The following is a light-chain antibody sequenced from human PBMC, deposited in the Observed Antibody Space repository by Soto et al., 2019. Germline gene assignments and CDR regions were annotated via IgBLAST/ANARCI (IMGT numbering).Light chain of an antibody. Sequence: EIVLTQSPATLSLSPGERATLSCRASQSVGSSLAWYQQKPGQAPRLLIFRASDRPPAIPDRCSGSGFGTDFTLPISSLEPEDFAVYYCQQSSNGATFGPGTKVDVK. J-gene: IGKJ3*01. CDR1: QSVGSS. CDR2: RAS. CDR3: QQSSNGAT. V-gene: IGKV3-11*01.